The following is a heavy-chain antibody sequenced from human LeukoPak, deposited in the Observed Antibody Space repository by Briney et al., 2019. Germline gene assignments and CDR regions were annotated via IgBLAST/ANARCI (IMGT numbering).Heavy chain of an antibody. D-gene: IGHD6-19*01. CDR2: VYNDGRT. V-gene: IGHV3-53*01. CDR1: GFTVNRDY. CDR3: ATLGRTAVAGT. J-gene: IGHJ5*02. Sequence: GESLRLSCAASGFTVNRDYMSWVRQSPGKGLEWVSVVYNDGRTFYADSVKGRFTISRDNAKNSLYLQMNSLRAEDTAVYYCATLGRTAVAGTWGQGTLVTVSS.